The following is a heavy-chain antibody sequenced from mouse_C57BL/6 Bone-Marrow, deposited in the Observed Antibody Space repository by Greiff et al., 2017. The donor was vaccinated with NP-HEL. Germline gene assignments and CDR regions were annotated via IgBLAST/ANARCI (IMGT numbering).Heavy chain of an antibody. V-gene: IGHV1-69*01. J-gene: IGHJ2*01. CDR1: GYTFTSYW. D-gene: IGHD4-1*02. CDR2: IDPSDGCT. Sequence: LVESGAELVMPGASVKLSCKASGYTFTSYWMHWVKQRPGQGLEWIGEIDPSDGCTNYNQKFKGKATLTVDKSSSTAYMQLSSLTSEDSAVLFCANANCDFAGDYWGQGTTPTVSS. CDR3: ANANCDFAGDY.